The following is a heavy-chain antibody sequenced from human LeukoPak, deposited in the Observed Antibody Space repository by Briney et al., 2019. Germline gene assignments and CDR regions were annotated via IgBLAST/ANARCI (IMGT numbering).Heavy chain of an antibody. CDR3: ARAYSGSYYGYISWVYYYYYMDV. CDR2: INPNSGGT. Sequence: ASVKVSCSASGYTFTSYDINWVRQAPGQGLEWMGWINPNSGGTNYAQKFQGRVTMTRDTSISTAYMELSSLRSEDTAVYYCARAYSGSYYGYISWVYYYYYMDVWGKGTTVTVSS. D-gene: IGHD1-26*01. J-gene: IGHJ6*03. CDR1: GYTFTSYD. V-gene: IGHV1-2*02.